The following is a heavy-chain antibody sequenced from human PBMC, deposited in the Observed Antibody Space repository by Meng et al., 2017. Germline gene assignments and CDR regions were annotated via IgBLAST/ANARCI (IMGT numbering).Heavy chain of an antibody. CDR3: TIYITGHF. Sequence: GQLVESGGGLVQPGGSLKLSCAVSGVTFSGYDIHWVRQASGKGLEWVGRIRSRPNIYATAYAASVRGRFTISRDDSKNTAYLQMNSLKTEDTAVYYCTIYITGHFWGQGTLVTVSS. CDR2: IRSRPNIYAT. CDR1: GVTFSGYD. D-gene: IGHD1-20*01. V-gene: IGHV3-73*02. J-gene: IGHJ4*03.